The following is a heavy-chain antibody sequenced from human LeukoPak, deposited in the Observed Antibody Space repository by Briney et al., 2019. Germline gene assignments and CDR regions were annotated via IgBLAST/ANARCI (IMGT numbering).Heavy chain of an antibody. V-gene: IGHV3-7*01. D-gene: IGHD5-18*01. CDR3: ARDLSGIAGYTYGRGIDY. J-gene: IGHJ4*02. CDR2: IKQDGSEK. Sequence: GGSLRLSCAASGFTFSSYWMSWVRQAPGKGLEWVANIKQDGSEKYYVDSVKGRFTISRDNAKNSLYLQMNSLRAEDTAVYYCARDLSGIAGYTYGRGIDYWGQGTLVTVSS. CDR1: GFTFSSYW.